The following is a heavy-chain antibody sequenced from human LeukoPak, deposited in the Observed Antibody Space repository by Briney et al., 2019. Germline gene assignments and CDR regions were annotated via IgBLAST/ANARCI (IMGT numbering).Heavy chain of an antibody. CDR1: GGTFSSYA. Sequence: SVKVSCKASGGTFSSYAISWVRQAPGQGLEWMGGIIPIFGTANYAQKFQGRVTITTDEFTSTAYMELSSLRSEDTAVYYCASSDSSGYYYSLDYWGQGTLVTVSS. J-gene: IGHJ4*02. CDR2: IIPIFGTA. CDR3: ASSDSSGYYYSLDY. V-gene: IGHV1-69*05. D-gene: IGHD3-22*01.